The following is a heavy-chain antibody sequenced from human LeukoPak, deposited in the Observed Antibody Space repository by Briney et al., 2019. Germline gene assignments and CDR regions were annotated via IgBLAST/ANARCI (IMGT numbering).Heavy chain of an antibody. CDR1: GYSISSGYY. Sequence: PSETLSLTCTVSGYSISSGYYWSWIRQPPGKGLEWVGYIYYSGSTNYSPSLKSRVTISVDTSKNQFSLKLSSVTAADTAMYYCARDPGYYGSGQRGAFDYWGQGTLVTVSS. CDR3: ARDPGYYGSGQRGAFDY. CDR2: IYYSGST. J-gene: IGHJ4*02. V-gene: IGHV4-61*01. D-gene: IGHD3-10*01.